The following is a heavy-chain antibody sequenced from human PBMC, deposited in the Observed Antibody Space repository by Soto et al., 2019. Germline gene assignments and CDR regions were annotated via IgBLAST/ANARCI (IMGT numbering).Heavy chain of an antibody. J-gene: IGHJ3*02. CDR1: GASISSHY. CDR2: IYYSGST. CDR3: ARLVWELLLSAFDI. Sequence: SETLSLTCTVSGASISSHYWSWIRQPPGKGLEWIGCIYYSGSTYYNPSLKSRVTISVDTSKNQFSLKLSSVTAADTAVYYCARLVWELLLSAFDIWGQGTMVTVSS. D-gene: IGHD1-26*01. V-gene: IGHV4-59*08.